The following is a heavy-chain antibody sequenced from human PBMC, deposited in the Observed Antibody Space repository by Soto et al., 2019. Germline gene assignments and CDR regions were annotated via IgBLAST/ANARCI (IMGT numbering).Heavy chain of an antibody. Sequence: SETLSLTCTVSGGSISSYFWSWIRQPPGRGLEWIGHIHYSGSTNYNPSLKSRVTISVDTSKNQVSLKLSSVTAADAAMYFCARQVSSAWPPYYYDMDVWGQGTTVTVSS. V-gene: IGHV4-59*08. J-gene: IGHJ6*02. D-gene: IGHD6-25*01. CDR1: GGSISSYF. CDR3: ARQVSSAWPPYYYDMDV. CDR2: IHYSGST.